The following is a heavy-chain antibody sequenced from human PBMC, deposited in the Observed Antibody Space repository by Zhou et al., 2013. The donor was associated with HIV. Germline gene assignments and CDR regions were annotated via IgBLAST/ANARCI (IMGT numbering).Heavy chain of an antibody. V-gene: IGHV1-69*05. Sequence: QVQLVQSGAELKKPGSSVKVSCKASGGTFSSYAISWVRQAPGQGLEWMGGIIPIFGTANYAQKFQGRVTITTDESTSTAYMELSSLRSEDTAVYYCARDRGYSSRIPYNWFDPWGQGTLVTVSS. CDR3: ARDRGYSSRIPYNWFDP. D-gene: IGHD6-13*01. CDR1: GGTFSSYA. J-gene: IGHJ5*02. CDR2: IIPIFGTA.